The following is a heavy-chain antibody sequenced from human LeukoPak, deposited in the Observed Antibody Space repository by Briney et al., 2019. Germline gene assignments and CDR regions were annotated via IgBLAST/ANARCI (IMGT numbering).Heavy chain of an antibody. CDR3: ARDRIITMIVGFNQGYFDL. Sequence: ASVKVSCKASGYTFTDYYMHWVRQAPGQGLEWMGWINPNSGGTNYAQKFQGRVTMTRDTSISTAYMELSRLRSDDTAVYYCARDRIITMIVGFNQGYFDLWGRGTLVTVSS. V-gene: IGHV1-2*02. CDR2: INPNSGGT. CDR1: GYTFTDYY. D-gene: IGHD3-22*01. J-gene: IGHJ2*01.